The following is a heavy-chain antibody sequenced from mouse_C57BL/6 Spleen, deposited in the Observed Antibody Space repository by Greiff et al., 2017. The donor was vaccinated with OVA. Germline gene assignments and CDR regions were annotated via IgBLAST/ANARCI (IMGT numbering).Heavy chain of an antibody. J-gene: IGHJ2*01. Sequence: EVQLQQSGPELVKPGASVKISCKASGYTFTDYYMNWVKQSHGKSLEWIGDINPNNGGTSYNQKFKGKATLTVDKSSSTAYMELRMLTSEDSAVYYCAWGVENSNYTSYYFDYWGQGTTLTVSS. CDR3: AWGVENSNYTSYYFDY. D-gene: IGHD2-5*01. V-gene: IGHV1-26*01. CDR1: GYTFTDYY. CDR2: INPNNGGT.